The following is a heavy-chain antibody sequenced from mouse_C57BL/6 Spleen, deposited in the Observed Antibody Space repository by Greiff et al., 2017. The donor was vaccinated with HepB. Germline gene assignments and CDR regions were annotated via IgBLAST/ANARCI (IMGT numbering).Heavy chain of an antibody. CDR1: GYTFTSYW. V-gene: IGHV1-55*01. CDR3: ARYGAYYSNYVPAY. Sequence: QVQLQQSGAELVKPGASVKMSCKASGYTFTSYWITWVKQRPGQGLEWIGDIYPGSGSTNYNEKFKSKATLTVDTSSSTAYMQLSSLTSEDSAVYYCARYGAYYSNYVPAYWGQGTLVTVSA. D-gene: IGHD2-5*01. CDR2: IYPGSGST. J-gene: IGHJ3*01.